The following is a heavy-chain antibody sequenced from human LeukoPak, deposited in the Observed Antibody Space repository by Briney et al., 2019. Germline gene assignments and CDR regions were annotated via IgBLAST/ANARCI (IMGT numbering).Heavy chain of an antibody. Sequence: GGSLRLSCAASGFTFSSYSMNWVRQAPGKGLEWVSYISSSSTIYYADSVKGRFTISRDNAKNSLYLQMNSLRAEDTAVYYCARDDSSSSRGAHTDYYGMDVWGQGTTVTVSS. V-gene: IGHV3-48*01. CDR3: ARDDSSSSRGAHTDYYGMDV. CDR2: ISSSSTI. J-gene: IGHJ6*02. D-gene: IGHD6-6*01. CDR1: GFTFSSYS.